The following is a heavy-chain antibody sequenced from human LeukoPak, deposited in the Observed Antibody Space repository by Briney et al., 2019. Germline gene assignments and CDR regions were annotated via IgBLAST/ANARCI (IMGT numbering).Heavy chain of an antibody. J-gene: IGHJ3*02. Sequence: GASVTVSCKASGYSFTTYGITWVRQAPGQGLEWMGWISTYNGNTKYSQRLQGRVTMTTDTSTTTVYMELRSLRSDDTAVYYCARDRGDIVVVPAASLRLTGDAFDIWGQGTMVTVSS. CDR1: GYSFTTYG. D-gene: IGHD2-2*01. V-gene: IGHV1-18*01. CDR3: ARDRGDIVVVPAASLRLTGDAFDI. CDR2: ISTYNGNT.